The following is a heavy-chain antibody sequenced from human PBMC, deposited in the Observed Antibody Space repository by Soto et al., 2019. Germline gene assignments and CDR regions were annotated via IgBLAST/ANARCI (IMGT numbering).Heavy chain of an antibody. CDR3: ARYQKALGFTS. CDR1: GYPSTNLD. J-gene: IGHJ5*02. V-gene: IGHV1-8*01. Sequence: QVQLVQSGAEVKKPGASVKVSCKASGYPSTNLDINWVRQAAGQGLEWVGWMNPHSDTGFAQKFQGRVTLTRDTSTSTVYMELSGLRSEDTAGYYCARYQKALGFTSWGQGTPVFVSS. CDR2: MNPHSDT.